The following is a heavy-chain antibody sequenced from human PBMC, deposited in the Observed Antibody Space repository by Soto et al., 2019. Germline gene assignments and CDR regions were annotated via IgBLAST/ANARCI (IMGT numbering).Heavy chain of an antibody. CDR2: ISGSGGST. Sequence: GGSLRLSCAASGFTFSSYAMSWVRQAPGKGLEWVSAISGSGGSTYYADSVKGRFTISRDNSKNTLYLQMNSLRAEDTAVYYCAKDPFMTYYYDISGYSDYWGQGTLVTVSS. V-gene: IGHV3-23*01. CDR1: GFTFSSYA. D-gene: IGHD3-22*01. J-gene: IGHJ4*02. CDR3: AKDPFMTYYYDISGYSDY.